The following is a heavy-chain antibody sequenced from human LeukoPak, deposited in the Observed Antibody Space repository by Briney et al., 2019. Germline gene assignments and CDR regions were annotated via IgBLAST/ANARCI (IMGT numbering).Heavy chain of an antibody. Sequence: SETLSLTCTVSGGSISSYYWSWIRQPPGKGLEWIGYIYTSGSTNHNPSLKSRVTISVDTSKNQFSLKLSSVTAADTAVYYCARPQVDSSGYYYYYYYYMDVWGKGTTVTVSS. J-gene: IGHJ6*03. CDR1: GGSISSYY. D-gene: IGHD3-22*01. CDR3: ARPQVDSSGYYYYYYYYMDV. CDR2: IYTSGST. V-gene: IGHV4-4*09.